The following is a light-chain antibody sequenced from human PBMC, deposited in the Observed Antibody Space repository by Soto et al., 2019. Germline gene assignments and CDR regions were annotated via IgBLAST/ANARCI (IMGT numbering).Light chain of an antibody. J-gene: IGKJ4*01. CDR3: QQYKKWPLT. V-gene: IGKV3-15*01. CDR1: QSVSSN. Sequence: EIVMTQSPATLSVSPGERATLSCRASQSVSSNFAWYQQKPGQAPRLLIYDASTRATGIPARFSGSGSGTEFTLTISSLQSEDFAVYYCQQYKKWPLTFGGGTKVDI. CDR2: DAS.